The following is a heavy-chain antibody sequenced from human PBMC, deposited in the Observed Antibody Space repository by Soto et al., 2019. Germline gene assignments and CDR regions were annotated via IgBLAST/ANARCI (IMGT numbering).Heavy chain of an antibody. Sequence: VQLVQSGAEVKKPGSSVKVSCKASGGTFSSYTISWVRQAPGQGLEWMGRIIPILGIANYAQKFQGRVTITADKSTSTAYMELSSLRSEDTAVYYCASNVVVAANYYFDYWGQGTLVTVSS. J-gene: IGHJ4*02. CDR2: IIPILGIA. CDR1: GGTFSSYT. V-gene: IGHV1-69*02. D-gene: IGHD2-15*01. CDR3: ASNVVVAANYYFDY.